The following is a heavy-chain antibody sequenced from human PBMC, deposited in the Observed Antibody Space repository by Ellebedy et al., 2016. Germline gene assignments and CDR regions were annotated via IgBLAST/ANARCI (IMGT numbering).Heavy chain of an antibody. Sequence: ASVKVSCXTSGYTLNKMGVSWVRQAPGRGLEWMGWISGYNKNTKYRQKFQGRVTMTADTSTSTAYMELRSLTSDDTAVYYCAKDGTLVARNWLDPWGQGTQVTVSS. V-gene: IGHV1-18*01. D-gene: IGHD2-21*01. CDR3: AKDGTLVARNWLDP. CDR1: GYTLNKMG. CDR2: ISGYNKNT. J-gene: IGHJ5*02.